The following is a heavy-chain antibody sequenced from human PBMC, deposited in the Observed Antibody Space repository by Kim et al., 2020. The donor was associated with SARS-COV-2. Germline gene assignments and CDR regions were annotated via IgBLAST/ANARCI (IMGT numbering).Heavy chain of an antibody. Sequence: ASVKVSCKASGYPFTSYSIHWVRQAPGQRLEWMGWINAGNGNTKYSQKFQGRVTIIRDTSASTAYMELSILRSEDTAVYYCSRVSCSGGSCAYYYGMDVWGQGTTVTVSS. CDR3: SRVSCSGGSCAYYYGMDV. CDR1: GYPFTSYS. J-gene: IGHJ6*02. D-gene: IGHD2-15*01. CDR2: INAGNGNT. V-gene: IGHV1-3*01.